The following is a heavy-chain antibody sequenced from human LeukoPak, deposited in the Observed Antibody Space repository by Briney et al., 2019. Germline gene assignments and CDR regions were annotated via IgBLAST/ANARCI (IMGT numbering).Heavy chain of an antibody. CDR3: ARVSFAAVAGRRGERWFDP. CDR1: GYTFTSYY. V-gene: IGHV1-46*01. CDR2: INPSGGST. D-gene: IGHD6-19*01. J-gene: IGHJ5*02. Sequence: ASVKVSCKASGYTFTSYYMHWVRQAPGQGLEWMGIINPSGGSTSYAQKFQGRVTMTRDTPTSTVYMELSSLRSEDTAVYYCARVSFAAVAGRRGERWFDPWGQGTLVTVSS.